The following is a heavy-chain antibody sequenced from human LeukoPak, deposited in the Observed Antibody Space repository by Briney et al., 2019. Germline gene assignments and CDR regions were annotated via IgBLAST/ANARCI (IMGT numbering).Heavy chain of an antibody. CDR1: GDSVSNHAYY. D-gene: IGHD3/OR15-3a*01. V-gene: IGHV4-39*01. J-gene: IGHJ4*02. Sequence: SETLSLTCSVFGDSVSNHAYYWAWIRQAPGKRLEWMGSGHYRETTYSSPSLKSRVTISVDTSKNQVSLKLNSVTAADTAVCYCARQNYDFWPGLLHPDYWGQGIFVAVSS. CDR3: ARQNYDFWPGLLHPDY. CDR2: GHYRETT.